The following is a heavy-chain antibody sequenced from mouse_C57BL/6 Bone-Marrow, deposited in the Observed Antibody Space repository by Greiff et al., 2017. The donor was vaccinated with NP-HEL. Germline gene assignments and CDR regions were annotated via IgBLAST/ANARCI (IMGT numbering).Heavy chain of an antibody. CDR3: ARDLDYDVSY. V-gene: IGHV3-6*01. CDR1: GYSITSGYY. D-gene: IGHD2-4*01. Sequence: EVKLMESGPGLVKPSQSLSLTCSVTGYSITSGYYWNWIRQFPGNKLEWMGYISYDGSNNYNPSLKNRISITRDTSKNQFFLKLNSVTTEDTATYYCARDLDYDVSYWGQGTTLTVSS. CDR2: ISYDGSN. J-gene: IGHJ2*01.